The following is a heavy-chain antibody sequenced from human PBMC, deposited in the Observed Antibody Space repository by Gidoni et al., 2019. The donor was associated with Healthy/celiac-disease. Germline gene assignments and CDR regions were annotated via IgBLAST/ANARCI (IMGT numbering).Heavy chain of an antibody. CDR3: ARGRIVGDSGFVYYYGMDV. CDR1: GGTFSSYA. V-gene: IGHV1-69*01. D-gene: IGHD4-17*01. J-gene: IGHJ6*02. CDR2: IIPIFGTA. Sequence: QVQLVQSGAEVKKPGSAVKVACKASGGTFSSYAISWVRQAPGQGLEWRGGIIPIFGTANYAQKFQGRVTITADESTSTAYMELSSLRSEDTAVYYCARGRIVGDSGFVYYYGMDVWGQGTTVTVSS.